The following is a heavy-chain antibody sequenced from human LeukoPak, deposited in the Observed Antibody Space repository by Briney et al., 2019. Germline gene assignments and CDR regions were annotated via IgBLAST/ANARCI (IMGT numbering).Heavy chain of an antibody. D-gene: IGHD6-19*01. CDR3: AKALAVDFYYFDS. J-gene: IGHJ4*02. CDR2: ISWNSGNI. CDR1: GFTFEVYA. Sequence: GGFLRLSFAASGFTFEVYAMSWVRHAPGKGLEGVSSISWNSGNIGYADSVKGRFTISRDNAKNSLYLQMNSLRAEDTALYYCAKALAVDFYYFDSWGQGTLVTVSS. V-gene: IGHV3-9*01.